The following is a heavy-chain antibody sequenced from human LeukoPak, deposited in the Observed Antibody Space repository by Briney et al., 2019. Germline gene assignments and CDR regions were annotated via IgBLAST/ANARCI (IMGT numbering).Heavy chain of an antibody. V-gene: IGHV3-23*01. J-gene: IGHJ4*02. Sequence: GGSLRLSCAASGFTFSSYAMCWVRQAPGKGLEWVSPISGSGGSTYYADSVKGRFTISRDNSKNTLYLQMNSLRAEDTAVYYCAKDSDYCTNGVCYSGLGGFDYWGQGTLVTVSS. CDR2: ISGSGGST. D-gene: IGHD2-8*01. CDR1: GFTFSSYA. CDR3: AKDSDYCTNGVCYSGLGGFDY.